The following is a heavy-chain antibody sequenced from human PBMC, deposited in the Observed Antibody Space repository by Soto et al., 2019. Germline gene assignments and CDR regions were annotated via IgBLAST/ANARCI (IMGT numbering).Heavy chain of an antibody. CDR3: ARGRMGSSSSVWFDP. Sequence: QVQLVESGGGVVQPGRSLRLSCAASGFTFSSYAMHWVCQAPGKGLEWVAVISYDGSNKYYADSVKGRFNISRDNSKNTLYLQMNSLRAEDTAVYYCARGRMGSSSSVWFDPXX. D-gene: IGHD2-2*01. V-gene: IGHV3-30-3*01. CDR2: ISYDGSNK. J-gene: IGHJ5*02. CDR1: GFTFSSYA.